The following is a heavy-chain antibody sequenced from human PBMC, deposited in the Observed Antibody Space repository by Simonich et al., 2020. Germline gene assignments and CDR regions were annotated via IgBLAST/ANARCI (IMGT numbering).Heavy chain of an antibody. CDR2: SNHSGST. J-gene: IGHJ4*02. V-gene: IGHV4-34*01. CDR1: GGSFSGYY. Sequence: QVQLQQWGAGLLKPSETLSLTCAVYGGSFSGYYWSWIRQPPGKGLEWIGESNHSGSTNYNPHPKSRVSISVDTSKNQFSLKLRPVTAADTAVSYCARGLIGGSYYYWGQGTLVTVSS. CDR3: ARGLIGGSYYY. D-gene: IGHD1-26*01.